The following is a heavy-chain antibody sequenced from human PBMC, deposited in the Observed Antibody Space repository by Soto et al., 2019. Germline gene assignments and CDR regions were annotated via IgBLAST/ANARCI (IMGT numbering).Heavy chain of an antibody. Sequence: SETLSLTCAVSGGSISSGGYSWNWIRQPPGKGLEWIGYIYHSGGTYYNPSLKSRVAISVDKSKNEFSLKMSSVTDADTAVYYCARHYPPDYGSGKSGYYHYYGLDVWGQGTTVTVSS. CDR1: GGSISSGGYS. D-gene: IGHD3-10*01. V-gene: IGHV4-30-2*01. CDR2: IYHSGGT. CDR3: ARHYPPDYGSGKSGYYHYYGLDV. J-gene: IGHJ6*02.